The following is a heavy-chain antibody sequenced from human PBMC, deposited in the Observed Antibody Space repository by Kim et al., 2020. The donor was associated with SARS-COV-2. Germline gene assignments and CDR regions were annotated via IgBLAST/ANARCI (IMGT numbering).Heavy chain of an antibody. Sequence: KGRFTISRDDSKNTLYLQMNSLKTEDTAVYYCTTDDNYYDSSGYYYNFDYWGQGTLVTVSS. J-gene: IGHJ4*02. D-gene: IGHD3-22*01. V-gene: IGHV3-15*01. CDR3: TTDDNYYDSSGYYYNFDY.